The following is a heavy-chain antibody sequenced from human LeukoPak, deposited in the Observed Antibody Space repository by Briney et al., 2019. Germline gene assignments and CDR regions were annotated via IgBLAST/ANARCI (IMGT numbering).Heavy chain of an antibody. D-gene: IGHD3-16*02. CDR1: GGSIRTYY. V-gene: IGHV4-59*08. CDR2: IYVTGST. CDR3: ARHIGGGIEDMDV. Sequence: SETLSLTCIVSGGSIRTYYWSWIRQSPGKGLEWIGYIYVTGSTRYNPYLQSRVTISVDTSRNQFFLKMSSVTAADTAVYYCARHIGGGIEDMDVWGTGTKVTVSS. J-gene: IGHJ6*03.